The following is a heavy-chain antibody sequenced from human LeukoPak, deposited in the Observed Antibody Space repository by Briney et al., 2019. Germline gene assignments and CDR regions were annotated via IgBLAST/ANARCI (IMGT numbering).Heavy chain of an antibody. Sequence: SETLSLTRTVSGYSISSGYYWGWIRQPPGKGLEWIGSIYHSGSTYYNPSLKSRVTISVDTSKNQFSLKLSSVAAADTAVYYCARSDYANWFDPWGQGTLVTVSS. J-gene: IGHJ5*02. CDR2: IYHSGST. CDR3: ARSDYANWFDP. CDR1: GYSISSGYY. V-gene: IGHV4-38-2*02. D-gene: IGHD4-17*01.